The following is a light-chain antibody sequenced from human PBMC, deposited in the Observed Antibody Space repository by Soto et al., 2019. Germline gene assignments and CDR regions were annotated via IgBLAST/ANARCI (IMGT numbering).Light chain of an antibody. CDR1: SSDVGGYNY. J-gene: IGLJ1*01. Sequence: QSALTQPRSVSGSPGQSVTISCTGTSSDVGGYNYVSWYQQHPGKAPKLMIYDVSKRPSGVHDRFSGSKSGNTASLPISGLQAEDEADYYCCSYAGSDTGVFGTGTKVTVL. CDR3: CSYAGSDTGV. CDR2: DVS. V-gene: IGLV2-11*01.